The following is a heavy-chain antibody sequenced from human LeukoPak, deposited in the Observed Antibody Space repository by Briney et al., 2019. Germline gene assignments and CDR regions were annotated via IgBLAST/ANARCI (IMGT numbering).Heavy chain of an antibody. CDR3: ARAHPYSGSATASNDY. J-gene: IGHJ4*02. CDR1: GYTFTSYG. CDR2: ISAYNGNT. D-gene: IGHD1-26*01. V-gene: IGHV1-18*01. Sequence: ASVKVSCKASGYTFTSYGISWVRQAPGQGLEWMGWISAYNGNTNYAQKPQGRVTMTTDTSTSTAYMELRSLRSDDTAVYYCARAHPYSGSATASNDYWGQGTLVTVSS.